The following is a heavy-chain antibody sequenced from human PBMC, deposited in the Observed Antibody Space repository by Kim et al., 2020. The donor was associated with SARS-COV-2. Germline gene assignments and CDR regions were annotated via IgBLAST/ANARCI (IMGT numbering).Heavy chain of an antibody. D-gene: IGHD4-17*01. CDR3: ARGLTVTRFYYYYYGMDV. CDR2: INHSGST. Sequence: AWMGEINHSGSTNYNPSLKGRVTISVDTSKNQFSLKLSSVTAADTAVYYCARGLTVTRFYYYYYGMDVWGQGTTVTVSS. J-gene: IGHJ6*02. V-gene: IGHV4-34*01.